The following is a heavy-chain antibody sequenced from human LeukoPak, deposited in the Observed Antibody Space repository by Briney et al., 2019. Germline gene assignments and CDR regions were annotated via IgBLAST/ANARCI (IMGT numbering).Heavy chain of an antibody. D-gene: IGHD2-2*01. J-gene: IGHJ4*02. CDR3: ARRYCSSTSCSLYYFDY. CDR1: GYTFTSYG. Sequence: VASVKVSCKASGYTFTSYGISWVRQAPGQGLEWMGWISAYNGNTNYAQKLQGRVTMTTDTSTSTAYMELRSLRSDDTAVYYCARRYCSSTSCSLYYFDYWGQGTLVTVSS. CDR2: ISAYNGNT. V-gene: IGHV1-18*01.